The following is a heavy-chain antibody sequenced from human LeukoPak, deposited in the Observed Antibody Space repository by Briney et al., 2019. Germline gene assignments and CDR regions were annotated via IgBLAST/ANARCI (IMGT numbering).Heavy chain of an antibody. J-gene: IGHJ4*02. V-gene: IGHV3-23*01. Sequence: GGSLRLSCAASGFTFSDYAMFWVRQAPRKGLEWVSALGGSGSDAYYADSVKGRFTISRDNSQNMLYLQMRNLRVDDTAVYYCARSQPSVRRFDFWGQGTLVTVSS. CDR1: GFTFSDYA. D-gene: IGHD2-2*01. CDR2: LGGSGSDA. CDR3: ARSQPSVRRFDF.